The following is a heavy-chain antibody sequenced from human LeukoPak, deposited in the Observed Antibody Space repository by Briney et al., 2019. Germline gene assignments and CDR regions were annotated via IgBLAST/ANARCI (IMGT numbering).Heavy chain of an antibody. CDR2: IIPIFGTA. CDR1: GGTFSSYA. D-gene: IGHD2-21*01. V-gene: IGHV1-69*13. J-gene: IGHJ4*02. CDR3: ARAIAYCGGDCYGRVGTFDY. Sequence: ASVKVSCKASGGTFSSYAISWVRQAPGQGLEWMGGIIPIFGTANYAQKFQGRVTITADESTSTAYMELSSLRSEDTAVYYCARAIAYCGGDCYGRVGTFDYWGQGTLVTVSS.